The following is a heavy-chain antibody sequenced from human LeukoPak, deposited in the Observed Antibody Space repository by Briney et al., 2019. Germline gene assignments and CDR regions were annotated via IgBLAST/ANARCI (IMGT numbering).Heavy chain of an antibody. CDR1: GFSFSNYD. D-gene: IGHD3-10*01. V-gene: IGHV3-64D*09. J-gene: IGHJ6*02. CDR2: ISSNGGST. Sequence: GGSLRLSCSASGFSFSNYDMHWVRQAPGKGLEYVSAISSNGGSTYYADSLKGRLTISRDNSKNTLYLHMSSLRPEDTAVYFCVKDIMGSTDYYYGLDVWGQGTMVSVSS. CDR3: VKDIMGSTDYYYGLDV.